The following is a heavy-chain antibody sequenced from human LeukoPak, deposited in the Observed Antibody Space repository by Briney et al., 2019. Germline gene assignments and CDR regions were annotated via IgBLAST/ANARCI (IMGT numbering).Heavy chain of an antibody. CDR3: GRALVRSSGNHYFDY. V-gene: IGHV3-72*01. D-gene: IGHD3-10*01. CDR2: IRNKAQRYTT. J-gene: IGHJ4*01. CDR1: GFIFSDHY. Sequence: GGSLRLSCAASGFIFSDHYMDWVRLAPGKGLEWVGRIRNKAQRYTTVYAASVSGRFTISRDDSRNSLYLQMNSLEAEDTAVYYCGRALVRSSGNHYFDYWGQGTLVTVSS.